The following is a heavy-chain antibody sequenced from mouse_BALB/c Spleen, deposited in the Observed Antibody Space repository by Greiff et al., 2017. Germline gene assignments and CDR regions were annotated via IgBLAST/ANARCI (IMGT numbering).Heavy chain of an antibody. V-gene: IGHV1S26*01. CDR1: GFNIKDTY. D-gene: IGHD4-1*01. CDR2: INPSTGYT. CDR3: ARWDVGFAY. Sequence: QVQLQQSGAELVKPGASVKLSCTASGFNIKDTYMHWVKQRPGQGLEWIGYINPSTGYTEYNQKFKDKATLTADKSSSTAYMQLSSLTSEDSAVYYCARWDVGFAYWGQGTLVTVSA. J-gene: IGHJ3*01.